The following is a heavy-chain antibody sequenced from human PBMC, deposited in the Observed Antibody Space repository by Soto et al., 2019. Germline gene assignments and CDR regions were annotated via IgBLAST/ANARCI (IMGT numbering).Heavy chain of an antibody. D-gene: IGHD6-19*01. V-gene: IGHV3-30-3*01. CDR1: GFTFSSYA. Sequence: LRLSCAASGFTFSSYAMHWVRQAPGKGLEWVAVISYDGSNKYYADSVKGRFTISRDNSKNTLYLQMNSLRAEDTAVYYCASASGWYGEFDPWGQGTLVTVSS. CDR2: ISYDGSNK. J-gene: IGHJ5*02. CDR3: ASASGWYGEFDP.